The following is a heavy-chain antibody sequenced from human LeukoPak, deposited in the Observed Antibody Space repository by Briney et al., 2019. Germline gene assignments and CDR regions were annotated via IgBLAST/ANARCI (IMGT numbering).Heavy chain of an antibody. J-gene: IGHJ4*02. V-gene: IGHV1-2*02. Sequence: ASVKVSCKASGYTFTGYYMNWVRQAPGQGLEWMGRINPNSGDTEYGQKFRGRATMTRDTSISTAYMELSSLRSDDTAVYYCATDNRDIMTGFDYWGQGTLVTVSS. CDR2: INPNSGDT. CDR3: ATDNRDIMTGFDY. D-gene: IGHD5-12*01. CDR1: GYTFTGYY.